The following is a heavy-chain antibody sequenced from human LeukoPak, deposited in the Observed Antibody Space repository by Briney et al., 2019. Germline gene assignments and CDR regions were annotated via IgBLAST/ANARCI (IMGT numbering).Heavy chain of an antibody. V-gene: IGHV4-59*12. Sequence: SETLSLTCAVSGGPISGYYWTWIRQPPGMGLEWIGYIHYSGTTKYNPSLKSRVTISVDTSKNQFSLKLSSVTAADTAVYYCASLSYGVAGMDYWGQGTLVTVSS. CDR3: ASLSYGVAGMDY. D-gene: IGHD6-19*01. CDR2: IHYSGTT. J-gene: IGHJ4*02. CDR1: GGPISGYY.